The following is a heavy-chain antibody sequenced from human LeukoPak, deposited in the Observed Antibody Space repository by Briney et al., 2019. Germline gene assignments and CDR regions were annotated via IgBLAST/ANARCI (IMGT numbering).Heavy chain of an antibody. CDR2: ISYDGSNK. CDR3: ARDPTHSHSGYDFYFDY. CDR1: GFTFSSYA. J-gene: IGHJ4*02. V-gene: IGHV3-30-3*01. D-gene: IGHD5-12*01. Sequence: GRSLRLSCAASGFTFSSYAMRWVRQAPGKGLEWVAVISYDGSNKYYADSVKGRFTISRDNSKNTLYLQMNSLRAEDTAVYYCARDPTHSHSGYDFYFDYWGQGTLVTVSS.